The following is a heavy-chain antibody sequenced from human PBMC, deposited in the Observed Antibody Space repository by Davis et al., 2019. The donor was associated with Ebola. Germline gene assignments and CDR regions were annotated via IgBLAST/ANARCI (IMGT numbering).Heavy chain of an antibody. Sequence: MPSETLSLTCAVYGGSFSDYYWSWIRQPPGKGLEWIGEINHSGSTNYNPSLKSRVTISVDTSKNQFSLKLSSVTAADTAVYYCARGGGYYDILTGYLPNGFDPWGQGTLVTGSS. J-gene: IGHJ5*02. V-gene: IGHV4-34*01. CDR2: INHSGST. CDR3: ARGGGYYDILTGYLPNGFDP. CDR1: GGSFSDYY. D-gene: IGHD3-9*01.